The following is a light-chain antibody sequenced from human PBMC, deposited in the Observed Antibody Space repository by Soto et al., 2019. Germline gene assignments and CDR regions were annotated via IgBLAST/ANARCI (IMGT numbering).Light chain of an antibody. Sequence: QSVLTQAPSASGTPGQRVTISCSGSSSNIGSNTVTWYQQVPGTAPKLLIYSNDQRPSGVPDRFSGSKSGTSASLAIAWLQSEDEADYYCAAWDDSLNGLVFGGGTKLTVL. V-gene: IGLV1-44*01. CDR2: SND. J-gene: IGLJ3*02. CDR1: SSNIGSNT. CDR3: AAWDDSLNGLV.